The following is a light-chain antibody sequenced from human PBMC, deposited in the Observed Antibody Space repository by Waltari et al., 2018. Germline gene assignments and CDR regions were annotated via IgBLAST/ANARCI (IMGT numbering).Light chain of an antibody. J-gene: IGKJ1*01. CDR2: ATS. V-gene: IGKV1-39*01. CDR1: ENIGSY. Sequence: DIQMTQSPSSLSASIGDRVTITCRASENIGSYLNWYQQRTGEAPKLLIYATSTLQTEVPSRFSGSGSGTDFTLSISCLQSEDFATYYCQQYYDYLRTFGQGTKVEIK. CDR3: QQYYDYLRT.